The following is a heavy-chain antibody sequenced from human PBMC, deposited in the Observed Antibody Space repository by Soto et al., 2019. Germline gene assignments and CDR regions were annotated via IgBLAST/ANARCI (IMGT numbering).Heavy chain of an antibody. Sequence: PSAILSLTCTVSGGSISSYYWSGIRQPAGKGLEWIGRIYTSGSTNYNPSLKSRVTMSVDTSKNQFSLKLSSVTAADTAVYYCAVSSIAARGYYYGMDVWGQGTTVT. CDR3: AVSSIAARGYYYGMDV. CDR1: GGSISSYY. CDR2: IYTSGST. V-gene: IGHV4-4*07. J-gene: IGHJ6*02. D-gene: IGHD6-6*01.